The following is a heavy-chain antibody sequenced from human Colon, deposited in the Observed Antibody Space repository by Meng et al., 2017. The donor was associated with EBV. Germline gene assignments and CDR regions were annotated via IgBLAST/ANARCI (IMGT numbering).Heavy chain of an antibody. CDR2: TYYSGNT. J-gene: IGHJ4*02. V-gene: IGHV4-39*07. CDR1: DGFSSTGTYY. CDR3: VRAPDY. Sequence: QLQPEGSGPGLVKPSETLSLTCTASDGFSSTGTYYWGWIRQPPGKGLEWIGSTYYSGNTYYNPSLKSRLTLSVDKSKNQFSLKLSSVTAADTAMYYCVRAPDYWGPGTLVTVSS.